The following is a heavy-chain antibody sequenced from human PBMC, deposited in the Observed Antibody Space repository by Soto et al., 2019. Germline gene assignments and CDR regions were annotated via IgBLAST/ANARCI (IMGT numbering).Heavy chain of an antibody. Sequence: QVQLVQSGAEVKKPGSSVKVSCKASGGTFSSYTISWVRQAPGQGLEWMGRIIPILGIANYAQKFQGRGTITADNSTSTAYMELSSVRAEDTAVYYCASSRGGYDMPRYGMDVWGQGTTVTVSS. V-gene: IGHV1-69*02. J-gene: IGHJ6*02. CDR3: ASSRGGYDMPRYGMDV. CDR2: IIPILGIA. CDR1: GGTFSSYT. D-gene: IGHD3-9*01.